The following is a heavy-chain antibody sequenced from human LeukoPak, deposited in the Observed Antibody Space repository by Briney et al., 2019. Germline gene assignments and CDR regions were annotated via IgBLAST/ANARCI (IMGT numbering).Heavy chain of an antibody. CDR3: ARDRNYDSTYGMDV. V-gene: IGHV4-39*07. J-gene: IGHJ6*02. Sequence: SETLSLTCTVSGGSISSSSAYWGWIRQPPGKGLEWIGSIYYSGSTYYNPSLKSRVTISVDTSKNQFSLKLSSVTAADTAVYYCARDRNYDSTYGMDVWGQGTTVTVSS. CDR2: IYYSGST. CDR1: GGSISSSSAY. D-gene: IGHD3-22*01.